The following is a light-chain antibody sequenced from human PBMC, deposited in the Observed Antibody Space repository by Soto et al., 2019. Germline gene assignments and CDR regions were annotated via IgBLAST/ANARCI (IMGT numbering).Light chain of an antibody. V-gene: IGLV1-40*01. J-gene: IGLJ1*01. CDR2: GNN. Sequence: SPLTRPASASGAPEQRGTISCTGSSSNIGADCDVHLYQQRPGTAPKLLIFGNNNRPSGLPDRFSGSKSGTSASLAITGLQAEDEGDYYCQSYDSTLSARYVFGTGTKVTVL. CDR1: SSNIGADCD. CDR3: QSYDSTLSARYV.